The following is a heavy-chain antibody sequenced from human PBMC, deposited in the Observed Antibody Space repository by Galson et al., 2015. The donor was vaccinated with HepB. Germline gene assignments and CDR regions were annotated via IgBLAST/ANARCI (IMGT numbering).Heavy chain of an antibody. D-gene: IGHD1-26*01. Sequence: SVKVSCKASRYTFTSYYMHWVRQAPGQGLEWMGIINPSGGSTSYAQKFQGRVTMTRDTSKSTVYMELSSLRSEDTAVYYCARVRMGGLGIVGATTLDYWGQGTLVTVSS. CDR2: INPSGGST. CDR3: ARVRMGGLGIVGATTLDY. J-gene: IGHJ4*02. CDR1: RYTFTSYY. V-gene: IGHV1-46*01.